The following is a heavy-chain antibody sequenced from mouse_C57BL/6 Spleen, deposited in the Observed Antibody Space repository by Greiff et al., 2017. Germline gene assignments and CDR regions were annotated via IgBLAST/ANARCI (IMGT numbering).Heavy chain of an antibody. J-gene: IGHJ4*01. Sequence: QLQQSGAELARPGASVKLSCKASGYTFTSYGISWVKQRTGQGLEWIGEIYPRSGNTYYNEKFKGKATLTADKSSSTAYMELRSLTSEDSAVYFCASPYDYGSSGAMDYWGQGTSVTVSS. CDR2: IYPRSGNT. CDR1: GYTFTSYG. D-gene: IGHD2-4*01. V-gene: IGHV1-81*01. CDR3: ASPYDYGSSGAMDY.